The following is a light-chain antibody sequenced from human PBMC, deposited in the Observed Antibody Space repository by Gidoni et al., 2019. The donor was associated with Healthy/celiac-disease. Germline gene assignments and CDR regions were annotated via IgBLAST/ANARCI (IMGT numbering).Light chain of an antibody. J-gene: IGKJ5*01. CDR1: QSLLHSNGYNY. CDR2: WGS. Sequence: DIVMTQSPLSLPVTPGEPASISCRSSQSLLHSNGYNYLDWYLQKPGQSPQLLIYWGSNRAAGVPDRFSGSGSGTDFTLKISRVEDEDVGVYYCMQALQTPPAFGQGTRLEIK. V-gene: IGKV2-28*01. CDR3: MQALQTPPA.